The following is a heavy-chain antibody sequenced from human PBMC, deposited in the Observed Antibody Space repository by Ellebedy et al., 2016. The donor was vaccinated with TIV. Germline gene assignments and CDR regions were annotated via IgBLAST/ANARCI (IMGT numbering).Heavy chain of an antibody. V-gene: IGHV3-48*01. D-gene: IGHD4-17*01. Sequence: GESLKISCAASGFTFSSHWMHWVRQAPGKGLEWVSYICSSSSTIYYADSVKGRFTVSRDNAKNSLYLQMDSLRADDTAVYYCARAGDYNLLSPAGGYWGQGTLVTVSS. CDR1: GFTFSSHW. CDR2: ICSSSSTI. CDR3: ARAGDYNLLSPAGGY. J-gene: IGHJ4*02.